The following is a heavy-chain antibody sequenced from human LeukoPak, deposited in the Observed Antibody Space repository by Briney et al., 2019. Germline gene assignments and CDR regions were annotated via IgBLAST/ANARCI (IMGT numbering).Heavy chain of an antibody. CDR3: ATAPAEAAAGRVADYSYYMDV. CDR1: GYTLTELS. J-gene: IGHJ6*03. V-gene: IGHV1-24*01. Sequence: GASVTVSCKVSGYTLTELSMHWVRQAPGKGLEWMGGFDPEDGETIYAQKFQGRVTMTEDTSTDTAYMELSSLRSEDTAVYYCATAPAEAAAGRVADYSYYMDVWGKGTTVTVSS. D-gene: IGHD6-13*01. CDR2: FDPEDGET.